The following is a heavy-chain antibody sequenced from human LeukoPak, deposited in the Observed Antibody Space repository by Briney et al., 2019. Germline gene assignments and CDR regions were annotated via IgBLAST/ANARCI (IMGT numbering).Heavy chain of an antibody. Sequence: SETLSLTCAVYGGSFGGYYWSWIRQPPGKGWEWIGEINHSGSTNYNPSLKSRVTISVDTSKNQFSLKLSSVTAADTAVYYCARGSIRYFDWLLLWWFDPWGQGTLVTVSS. V-gene: IGHV4-34*01. CDR3: ARGSIRYFDWLLLWWFDP. CDR1: GGSFGGYY. D-gene: IGHD3-9*01. CDR2: INHSGST. J-gene: IGHJ5*02.